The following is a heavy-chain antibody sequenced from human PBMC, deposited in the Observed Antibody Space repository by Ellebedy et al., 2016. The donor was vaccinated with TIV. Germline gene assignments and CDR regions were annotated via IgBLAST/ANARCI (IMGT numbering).Heavy chain of an antibody. D-gene: IGHD3-10*01. J-gene: IGHJ4*02. CDR1: GGSLSGYY. V-gene: IGHV4-34*01. CDR3: ARAFASGTYSDYFDY. CDR2: INHSGIA. Sequence: MPSETLSLTCDVNGGSLSGYYWTWIRQPPGKGLEWIGEINHSGIAKYTPSLKSRATMSVDTSNNQFSLRLTSVTAPDTAVYFCARAFASGTYSDYFDYWGPGTLVTVSS.